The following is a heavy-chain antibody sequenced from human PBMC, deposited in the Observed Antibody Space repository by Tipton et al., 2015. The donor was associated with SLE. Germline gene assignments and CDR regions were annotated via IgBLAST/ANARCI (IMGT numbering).Heavy chain of an antibody. Sequence: TLSLTCTVSGGSISSSSYYWGWIRQPPGKGLEWIGSIYHSGSTNYNPSLKSRVTISVDTSKNQFSLKLSSVTAADTAVYYCARTDPQDYYYGMDVWGQGTTVTVSS. V-gene: IGHV4-39*07. CDR1: GGSISSSSYY. CDR2: IYHSGST. CDR3: ARTDPQDYYYGMDV. J-gene: IGHJ6*02.